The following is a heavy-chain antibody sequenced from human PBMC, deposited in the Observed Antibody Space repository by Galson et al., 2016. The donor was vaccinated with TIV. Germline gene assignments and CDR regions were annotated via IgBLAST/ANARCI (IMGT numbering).Heavy chain of an antibody. Sequence: QSGAEVKKPGESLRISCKGSGSSFTTYWIGWVRQVPGKGLEWMGIIYPGDSDTRYSSSFQGQVTISADQSISTAYLQWSSLKASDTAMYYCARSPADPHYPYYYLDVWGKGTTVTVSS. J-gene: IGHJ6*03. CDR1: GSSFTTYW. V-gene: IGHV5-51*03. CDR3: ARSPADPHYPYYYLDV. CDR2: IYPGDSDT.